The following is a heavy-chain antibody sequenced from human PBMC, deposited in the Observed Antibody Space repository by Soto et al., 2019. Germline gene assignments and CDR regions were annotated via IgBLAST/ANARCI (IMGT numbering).Heavy chain of an antibody. D-gene: IGHD2-2*01. CDR2: ITGSTGST. J-gene: IGHJ6*03. CDR3: VKDTSSSPYYMDV. V-gene: IGHV3-23*01. Sequence: PGGSLRVSCTASGLKISNFGMGWVRQDPGKGLEWVSEITGSTGSTYYADSVRGRFFISRDNSKNTLHLQMNSLRVEDTAVYYCVKDTSSSPYYMDVWGKGTTVTVSS. CDR1: GLKISNFG.